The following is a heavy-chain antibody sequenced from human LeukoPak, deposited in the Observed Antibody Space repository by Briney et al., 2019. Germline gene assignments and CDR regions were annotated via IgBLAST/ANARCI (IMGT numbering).Heavy chain of an antibody. Sequence: SETLSLTCTVSGGSISSYYWSWIRQPAGKGLEWIGRIYTSGSTNYNPSLKSRVTISVDKSKNQFSLKLSSVTAADTAVYYCAGKTGMANYFDFWGQGTLVTVSS. V-gene: IGHV4-4*07. CDR3: AGKTGMANYFDF. D-gene: IGHD1-14*01. CDR2: IYTSGST. J-gene: IGHJ4*02. CDR1: GGSISSYY.